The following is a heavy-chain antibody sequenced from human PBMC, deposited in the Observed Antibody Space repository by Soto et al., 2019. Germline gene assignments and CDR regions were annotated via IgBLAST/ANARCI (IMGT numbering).Heavy chain of an antibody. Sequence: PGGSLRLSCAASGFTVSSNYMSWVRQAPGKGLEWVSVIYSGGSTYYADSVKGRFTISRDNSKNTLYLQMNSLRAEDTAVYYCARSLYGDGLDYWGQGTLVTVSS. J-gene: IGHJ4*02. CDR1: GFTVSSNY. V-gene: IGHV3-66*01. D-gene: IGHD4-17*01. CDR3: ARSLYGDGLDY. CDR2: IYSGGST.